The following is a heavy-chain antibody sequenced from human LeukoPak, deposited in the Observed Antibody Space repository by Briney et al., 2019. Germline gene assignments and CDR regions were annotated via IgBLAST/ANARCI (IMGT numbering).Heavy chain of an antibody. CDR2: ISSSSSYI. CDR1: GFTFSSYS. CDR3: ARDWPEYCSGGSCSEGDAFDI. Sequence: GGSLRLSCAASGFTFSSYSMNWVRQAPGKGLEWVSSISSSSSYIYCADSVKGRFTISRDNAKNSLYLQMNSLRAEDTAVYYCARDWPEYCSGGSCSEGDAFDIWGQGTMVTVSS. J-gene: IGHJ3*02. V-gene: IGHV3-21*01. D-gene: IGHD2-15*01.